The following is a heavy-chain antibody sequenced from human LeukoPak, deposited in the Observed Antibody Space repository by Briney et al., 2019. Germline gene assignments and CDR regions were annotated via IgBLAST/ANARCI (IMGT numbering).Heavy chain of an antibody. D-gene: IGHD7-27*01. Sequence: GRSLRLSCAASGFTFSSFPMHWVRQAPGKGLEWVAGTSYDGTNEYYADSVKGRFTISRDNSKDTLYLQMNSLRTEDTAVYYCARDPWGFRPTYYFDSWGQGTLVTVSS. CDR2: TSYDGTNE. V-gene: IGHV3-30-3*01. CDR1: GFTFSSFP. CDR3: ARDPWGFRPTYYFDS. J-gene: IGHJ4*02.